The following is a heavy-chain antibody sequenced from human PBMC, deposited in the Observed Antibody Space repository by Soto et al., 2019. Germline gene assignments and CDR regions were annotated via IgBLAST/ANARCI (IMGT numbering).Heavy chain of an antibody. CDR2: ISGSGGST. CDR3: EKATNVWSLHDAFDI. CDR1: GFTFSSYA. J-gene: IGHJ3*02. V-gene: IGHV3-23*01. Sequence: GGSLRLSCAASGFTFSSYAMSWVRQAPGKGLEWVSAISGSGGSTYYADSVKGRFTISRDNSKNTMYLQMNSLRAEDTAVYYCEKATNVWSLHDAFDIWGQGTMVTVSS. D-gene: IGHD3-16*01.